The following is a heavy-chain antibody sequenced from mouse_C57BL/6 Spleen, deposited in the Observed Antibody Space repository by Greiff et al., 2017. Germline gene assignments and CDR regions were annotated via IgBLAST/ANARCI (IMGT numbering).Heavy chain of an antibody. Sequence: EVKLMESEGGLVQPGSSMKLSCTASGFTFSDYYMAWVRQVPEKGLEWVANINYDGSSTYYLDSLKSRFIISRDNAKNILYLQMSSLKSEDTATYYCARVHYSNYVDYWGQGTTLTVSS. CDR2: INYDGSST. CDR3: ARVHYSNYVDY. CDR1: GFTFSDYY. D-gene: IGHD2-5*01. V-gene: IGHV5-16*01. J-gene: IGHJ2*01.